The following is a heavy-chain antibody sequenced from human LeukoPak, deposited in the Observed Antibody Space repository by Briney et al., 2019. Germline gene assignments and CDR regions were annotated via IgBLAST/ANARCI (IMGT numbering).Heavy chain of an antibody. CDR3: ARQPGSGSYYPNSFDP. Sequence: AETLSLTCAVYGGSFSGYDWSWIRQPPGKGLEWMGEINHSGSTNYNAALKSRGTTSVDTSKNQFSLKLSSVTAADTAVYYCARQPGSGSYYPNSFDPWGQGTLVTVSS. V-gene: IGHV4-34*01. D-gene: IGHD3-10*01. CDR2: INHSGST. J-gene: IGHJ5*02. CDR1: GGSFSGYD.